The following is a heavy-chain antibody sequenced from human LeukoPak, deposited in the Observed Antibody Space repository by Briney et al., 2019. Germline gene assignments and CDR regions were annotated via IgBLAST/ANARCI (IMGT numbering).Heavy chain of an antibody. D-gene: IGHD1-26*01. CDR2: INPNSGDT. Sequence: ASVKVSCKASGYTFTGYYMHWVRQPPGQGLEGMGWINPNSGDTNYAQKFQGRVTMTRNTSISTAYMELSRLRSDDTAVYYCARVLGQDSGSYPPLDYFDYWGQGTLITVSS. V-gene: IGHV1-2*02. J-gene: IGHJ4*02. CDR3: ARVLGQDSGSYPPLDYFDY. CDR1: GYTFTGYY.